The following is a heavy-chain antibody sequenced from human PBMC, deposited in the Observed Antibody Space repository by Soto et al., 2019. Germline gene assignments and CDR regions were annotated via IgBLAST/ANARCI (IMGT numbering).Heavy chain of an antibody. Sequence: SETLSLTCTVSGGSISSYYWSWIRQPPGKGLEWIGYIYYSGSTNYNPSLKSRVTISVDTSKNPFSLKRSSVTAADTAVYYCASDGSGSYPRFDPWGQGTLVTVSS. CDR3: ASDGSGSYPRFDP. CDR2: IYYSGST. D-gene: IGHD3-10*01. V-gene: IGHV4-59*01. CDR1: GGSISSYY. J-gene: IGHJ5*02.